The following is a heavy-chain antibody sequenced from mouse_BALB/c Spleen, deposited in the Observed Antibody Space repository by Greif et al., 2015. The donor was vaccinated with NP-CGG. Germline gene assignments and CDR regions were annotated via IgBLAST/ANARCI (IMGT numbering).Heavy chain of an antibody. D-gene: IGHD1-1*01. CDR2: ISSGSSTI. Sequence: EVQLVESGGGLVQPGGSRKLSCAASGFTFSSFGMHWVRQAPEKGLEWVAYISSGSSTIYYADTVKGRFTISRDNPKNTLFLQMTSLRSEDTAMYYCARRPYYGSREDAMDYWGQGTSVTVSS. CDR1: GFTFSSFG. CDR3: ARRPYYGSREDAMDY. J-gene: IGHJ4*01. V-gene: IGHV5-17*02.